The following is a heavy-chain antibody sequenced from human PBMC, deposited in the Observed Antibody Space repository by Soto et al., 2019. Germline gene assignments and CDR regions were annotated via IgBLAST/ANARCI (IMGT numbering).Heavy chain of an antibody. CDR1: GYAFTSYV. J-gene: IGHJ3*02. CDR3: ARYSGSHRDAFDI. D-gene: IGHD1-26*01. CDR2: INAGNGNT. V-gene: IGHV1-3*01. Sequence: ASVKVSCKASGYAFTSYVMHWVRQAPGQRLEWMGWINAGNGNTEYSQKFQGRVTITSDTSASTAYMELSSLKSEDTAVYYCARYSGSHRDAFDIWGQGTMVTVSS.